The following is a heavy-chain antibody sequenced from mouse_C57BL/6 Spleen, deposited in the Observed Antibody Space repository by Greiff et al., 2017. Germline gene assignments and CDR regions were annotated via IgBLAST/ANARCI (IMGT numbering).Heavy chain of an antibody. CDR3: ARGGYYGSSPYYAMDH. D-gene: IGHD1-1*01. CDR2: LYPGDGDT. Sequence: QVQLQQSGPELVKPGASVKISYKASGYAFSSSWLNWVKQRPGKGLEWIGRLYPGDGDTNYNGQFKGKATLTADKSSSTAYMQLSSLTSEDSAVYFFARGGYYGSSPYYAMDHWAQATSVTVFS. V-gene: IGHV1-82*01. J-gene: IGHJ4*01. CDR1: GYAFSSSW.